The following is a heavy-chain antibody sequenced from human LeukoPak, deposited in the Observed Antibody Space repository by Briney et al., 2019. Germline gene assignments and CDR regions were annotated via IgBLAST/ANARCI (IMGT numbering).Heavy chain of an antibody. Sequence: GGSLRLSCAASGFTFSTNAMSWVRQAPGKGPEWVSAISGSGGSTSYADSAKGRFTISRDNSKNTLFLQINSLRAEDTAVYYCAKRSVSSGFYYYFDYWGQGTLVTVSS. D-gene: IGHD6-19*01. CDR3: AKRSVSSGFYYYFDY. J-gene: IGHJ4*02. CDR1: GFTFSTNA. V-gene: IGHV3-23*01. CDR2: ISGSGGST.